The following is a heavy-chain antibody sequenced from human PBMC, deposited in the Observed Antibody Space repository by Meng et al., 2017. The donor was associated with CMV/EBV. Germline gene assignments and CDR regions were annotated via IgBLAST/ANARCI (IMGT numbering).Heavy chain of an antibody. D-gene: IGHD2-2*02. CDR2: MNPNSGNT. CDR3: ARGYCSSTSCYTRYYYGMDV. V-gene: IGHV1-8*03. J-gene: IGHJ6*02. CDR1: GYTFTSYD. Sequence: ASVKVSCKASGYTFTSYDINWVRQATGQGLEWMGWMNPNSGNTGYAQKFQSRVTITRNTSISTAYMELSSLRSEDTAVYYCARGYCSSTSCYTRYYYGMDVWGQGTTVTVSS.